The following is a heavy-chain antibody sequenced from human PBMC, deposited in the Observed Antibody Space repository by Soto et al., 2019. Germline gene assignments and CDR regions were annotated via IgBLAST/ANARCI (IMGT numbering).Heavy chain of an antibody. V-gene: IGHV4-39*01. CDR3: AAQYYYYSSGYYYSFYGMDV. CDR2: IYYSGST. D-gene: IGHD3-22*01. J-gene: IGHJ6*02. Sequence: PSETLSLTCTVSGGSISSSSYYWGWIRQPPGKGLEWIGSIYYSGSTYYNPSLKSRLTISVDTSKNQFSLKLSSVTAADTAVYYCAAQYYYYSSGYYYSFYGMDVWGQGTTVT. CDR1: GGSISSSSYY.